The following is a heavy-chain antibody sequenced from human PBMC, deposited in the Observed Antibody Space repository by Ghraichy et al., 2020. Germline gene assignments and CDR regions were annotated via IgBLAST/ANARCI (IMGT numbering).Heavy chain of an antibody. J-gene: IGHJ6*02. CDR3: AGASTVVRFFYYDGMDV. Sequence: GGSLRLSCVGSGFTFSSYSMNWVRQSPGKGLEWVSYITSSSRTKSYADSVKGRFTISRDNAQNSLYLQMNSLRDEDTAVYYCAGASTVVRFFYYDGMDVWGQGTTVTVSS. D-gene: IGHD4-23*01. CDR1: GFTFSSYS. CDR2: ITSSSRTK. V-gene: IGHV3-48*02.